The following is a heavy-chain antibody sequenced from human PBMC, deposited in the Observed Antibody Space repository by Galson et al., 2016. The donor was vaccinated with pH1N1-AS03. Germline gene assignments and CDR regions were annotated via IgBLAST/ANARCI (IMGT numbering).Heavy chain of an antibody. D-gene: IGHD1-26*01. J-gene: IGHJ4*02. Sequence: SETLSLTCTASGGSIRSSNYYWGWIRQPPGKGLEWIGSMYYTGTNFYNPSLKSRVSMSVDTSKNQFSLSLSSVTAADTAVYYCARQDSGAYYLDSWGPGTLVTVSS. V-gene: IGHV4-39*01. CDR2: MYYTGTN. CDR1: GGSIRSSNYY. CDR3: ARQDSGAYYLDS.